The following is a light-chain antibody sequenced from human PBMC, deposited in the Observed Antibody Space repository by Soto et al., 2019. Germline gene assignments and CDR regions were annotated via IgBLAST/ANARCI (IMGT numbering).Light chain of an antibody. V-gene: IGLV1-40*01. CDR2: GNS. CDR1: SSNIGAGYD. CDR3: QSYDSSLSGSWV. J-gene: IGLJ1*01. Sequence: QSVLTQPPSVSGAPGQRVTISCTGSSSNIGAGYDVHWYQQLPGTAPKLLIYGNSNRPSGVPERFSGSKSGTSASLAITGLQAEDEADYYCQSYDSSLSGSWVFGTGTKVTVL.